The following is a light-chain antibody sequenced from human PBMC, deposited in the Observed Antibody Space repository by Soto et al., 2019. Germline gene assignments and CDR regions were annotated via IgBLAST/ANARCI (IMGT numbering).Light chain of an antibody. CDR1: QDINSY. V-gene: IGKV1-33*01. Sequence: DIQMTQSPSSLSASVGDRVTITCQASQDINSYLNWFQQKPGKAPKLLIYDVSNLETGGTSRFSGSGSGTYFSFTISSLQPEDIATYYCQQYANLPITFGQGTRLEIK. CDR2: DVS. J-gene: IGKJ5*01. CDR3: QQYANLPIT.